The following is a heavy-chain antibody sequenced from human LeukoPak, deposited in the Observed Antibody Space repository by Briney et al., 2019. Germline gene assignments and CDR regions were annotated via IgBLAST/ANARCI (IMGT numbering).Heavy chain of an antibody. V-gene: IGHV5-51*01. Sequence: GVSLQICFKGSGSGFTSYWIGWGRPMPGKGLEWMGIIYPGDSDTRYSPSFQGQVTISADKSISTAYLQWSSLKASDTAMYYCARQEGGLVGATPTTFDYWGQGTLVTVSS. CDR1: GSGFTSYW. CDR2: IYPGDSDT. D-gene: IGHD1-26*01. J-gene: IGHJ4*02. CDR3: ARQEGGLVGATPTTFDY.